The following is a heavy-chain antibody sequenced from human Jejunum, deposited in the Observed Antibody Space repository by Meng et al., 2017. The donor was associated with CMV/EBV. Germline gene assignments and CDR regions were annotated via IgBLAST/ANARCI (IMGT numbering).Heavy chain of an antibody. CDR2: IGGYTGDT. V-gene: IGHV1-18*01. CDR1: V. Sequence: VVRWVRPAPGQGLGWLGWIGGYTGDTKHSQEFQVRVTMTTDKSTTTVYMELGSLTFDDTAVYYCARFFVFGADASPPYNSGLDAWGQGTSVTVSS. J-gene: IGHJ6*02. CDR3: ARFFVFGADASPPYNSGLDA. D-gene: IGHD3-3*01.